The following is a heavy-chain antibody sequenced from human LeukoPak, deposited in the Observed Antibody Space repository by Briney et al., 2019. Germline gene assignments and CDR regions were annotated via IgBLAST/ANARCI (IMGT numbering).Heavy chain of an antibody. J-gene: IGHJ4*02. Sequence: GGSLRLSCEASGFTFSIYDMYWVRQAPGKGLECVASISRNSGDYTLYAASVKGRFTISRDNAKNSLYLQMNSLRAEDTAVYYCARESSSWYSKDCFDYWGQGTLVTVSS. CDR3: ARESSSWYSKDCFDY. CDR1: GFTFSIYD. V-gene: IGHV3-21*01. CDR2: ISRNSGDYT. D-gene: IGHD6-13*01.